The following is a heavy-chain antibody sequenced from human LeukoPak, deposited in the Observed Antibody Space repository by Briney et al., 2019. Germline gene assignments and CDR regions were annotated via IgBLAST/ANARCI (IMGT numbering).Heavy chain of an antibody. D-gene: IGHD4-17*01. CDR2: IYYSGST. Sequence: SETLSLTCTVSGGSISSSSYYWGWIRQPPGKGLEWIGSIYYSGSTYYNPSLKSRVTISVDTSKNQFSLKLSSVTAADTAVYYCARVADPTVTTGLDPWGQGTLVTVSS. V-gene: IGHV4-39*07. CDR3: ARVADPTVTTGLDP. J-gene: IGHJ5*02. CDR1: GGSISSSSYY.